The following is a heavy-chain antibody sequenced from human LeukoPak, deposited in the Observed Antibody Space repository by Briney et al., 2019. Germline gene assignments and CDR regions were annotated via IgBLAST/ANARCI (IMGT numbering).Heavy chain of an antibody. CDR2: IHFDGSPK. D-gene: IGHD2-2*03. CDR3: AKDQCTRASCDGYPGH. Sequence: GGSLRLSCAASGFTFSSYGMHWVRQAPGKGLEWVAFIHFDGSPKYSGDSVKGRFTVSRDNSKNTLYLQMNSLRPEDTAVYYCAKDQCTRASCDGYPGHWGQGTLVTDSS. V-gene: IGHV3-30*02. J-gene: IGHJ4*02. CDR1: GFTFSSYG.